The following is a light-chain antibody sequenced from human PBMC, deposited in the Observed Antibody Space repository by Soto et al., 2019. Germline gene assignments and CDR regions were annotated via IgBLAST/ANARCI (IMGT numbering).Light chain of an antibody. CDR1: QSVGSSY. V-gene: IGKV3-20*01. J-gene: IGKJ4*01. CDR3: QQYGNSPQVT. Sequence: EIVLTQSPGTLSLSPGERATLSCRASQSVGSSYLAWYQHKPGQAPGLLIYGASSRATGIPDRFSGSGSGTDFTLTISRLEPEDFAVYYCQQYGNSPQVTFGGGTKVEIK. CDR2: GAS.